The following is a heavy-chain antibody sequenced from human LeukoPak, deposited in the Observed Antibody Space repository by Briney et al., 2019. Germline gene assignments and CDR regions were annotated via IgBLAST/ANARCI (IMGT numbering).Heavy chain of an antibody. CDR3: AKDHSGSYYGGIDY. CDR2: ISWDGGST. J-gene: IGHJ4*02. CDR1: GFTFYDYT. Sequence: GGSLRLSCAASGFTFYDYTMHWVRQAPGKGLEWVSLISWDGGSTYYADSVKGRFTISRDNSKNSLYLQMNSLRTEDTALYYCAKDHSGSYYGGIDYWGQGTLVTVSS. V-gene: IGHV3-43*01. D-gene: IGHD1-26*01.